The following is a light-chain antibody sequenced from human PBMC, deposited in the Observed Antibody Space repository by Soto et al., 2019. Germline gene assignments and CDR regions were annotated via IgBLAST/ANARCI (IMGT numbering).Light chain of an antibody. CDR3: QQSYSTASIT. CDR1: QSISSY. CDR2: AAS. Sequence: DIQITQSPSSLSASVGDRVTITCRASQSISSYLNWYQQKPGKAPKLLIYAASSLQSGVPSRFSGSGSGTHFTLTISSLQPEAFATYYCQQSYSTASITFGQGTRLEIK. J-gene: IGKJ5*01. V-gene: IGKV1-39*01.